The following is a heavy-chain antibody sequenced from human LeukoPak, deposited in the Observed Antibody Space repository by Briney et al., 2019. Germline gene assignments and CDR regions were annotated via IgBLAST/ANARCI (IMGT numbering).Heavy chain of an antibody. J-gene: IGHJ4*02. CDR2: ISYDGSNK. V-gene: IGHV3-30*18. D-gene: IGHD3-9*01. CDR3: AKGSVYDILTGYYTHFDY. CDR1: GFTFSSYG. Sequence: PGRSLRLSCAASGFTFSSYGMHWVRQAPGKGLEWVAVISYDGSNKYYADSVKGRFTISRDNSKNTLYLQMNSLRDEDTAVYYCAKGSVYDILTGYYTHFDYWGQGTLVTVSS.